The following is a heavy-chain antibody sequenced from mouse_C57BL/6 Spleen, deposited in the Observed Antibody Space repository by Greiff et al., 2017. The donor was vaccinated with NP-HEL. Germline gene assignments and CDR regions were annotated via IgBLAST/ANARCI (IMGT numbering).Heavy chain of an antibody. Sequence: QVQLHQPGAELVKPGASVKLSCKASGYTFTSYWMQWVKQRPGQGLEWIGEIDPSDSYTNYNQKFKGKATLTVDTSSSTAYMQLSSLTSEDSAVYYCARRWYGNYLDYWGQGTTLTVSS. CDR3: ARRWYGNYLDY. D-gene: IGHD2-10*02. V-gene: IGHV1-50*01. CDR2: IDPSDSYT. CDR1: GYTFTSYW. J-gene: IGHJ2*01.